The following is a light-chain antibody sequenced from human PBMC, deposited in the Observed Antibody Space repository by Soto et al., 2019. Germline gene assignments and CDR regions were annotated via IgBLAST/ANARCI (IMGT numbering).Light chain of an antibody. CDR3: QKYGSALLT. CDR1: QSVSSCY. Sequence: EIVLTQSPATLSLSPGDRATLSCRASQSVSSCYLAWYQQKPDQPPRLLIYGASMRPTGIPDRFSGSGSGTDFTLTNSRLEPEDVAMYYCQKYGSALLTFGGGTKVEIK. J-gene: IGKJ4*01. V-gene: IGKV3-20*01. CDR2: GAS.